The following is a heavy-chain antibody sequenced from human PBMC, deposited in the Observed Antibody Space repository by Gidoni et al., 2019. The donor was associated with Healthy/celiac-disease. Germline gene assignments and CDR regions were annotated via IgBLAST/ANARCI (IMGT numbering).Heavy chain of an antibody. V-gene: IGHV2-70*01. Sequence: QVTLRESGPALVKPTQTLTLTCTFSGFSLSTSGMCVSWIRQPPGKALEWLALIDWDDDKYYSTSLKTRLTISKDTTKNQVVLTMTNMDPVDTATYYCARLSMGYSYGCIDATYDYWGQGTLVTVSS. J-gene: IGHJ4*02. CDR1: GFSLSTSGMC. D-gene: IGHD5-18*01. CDR3: ARLSMGYSYGCIDATYDY. CDR2: IDWDDDK.